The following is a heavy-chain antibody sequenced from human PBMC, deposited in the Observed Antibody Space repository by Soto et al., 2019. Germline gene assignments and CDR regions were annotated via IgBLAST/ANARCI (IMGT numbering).Heavy chain of an antibody. CDR1: GGTFSSYA. J-gene: IGHJ4*02. Sequence: ASVKVSCKASGGTFSSYAISWVRQAPGQGLEWMGGIIPIFGTANYAQKFQGRVTITADESTSTAYMELSSLRSEDTAVYYCASTAPRVPYSSSWYEAGYWGQGTLVTVSS. CDR3: ASTAPRVPYSSSWYEAGY. D-gene: IGHD6-13*01. V-gene: IGHV1-69*13. CDR2: IIPIFGTA.